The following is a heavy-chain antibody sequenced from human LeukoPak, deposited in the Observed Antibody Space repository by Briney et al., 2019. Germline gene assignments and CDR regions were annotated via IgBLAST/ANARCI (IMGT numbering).Heavy chain of an antibody. CDR2: IIPIFGTA. D-gene: IGHD1-26*01. CDR1: GGTFSSYA. Sequence: SVTVSCKASGGTFSSYAISWVRQAPGQGLEWMGRIIPIFGTANYAHNFQGRVTITTDESTSTAYMGLSSLRSEDTAVYYCARVGATGAFDYWGQGTLVTVSS. V-gene: IGHV1-69*05. CDR3: ARVGATGAFDY. J-gene: IGHJ4*02.